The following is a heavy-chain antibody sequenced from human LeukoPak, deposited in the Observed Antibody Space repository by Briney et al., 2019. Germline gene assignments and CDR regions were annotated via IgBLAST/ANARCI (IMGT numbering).Heavy chain of an antibody. V-gene: IGHV4-4*02. CDR1: GGSISSSNW. J-gene: IGHJ6*04. CDR3: ARGVLLWFGELFYYYGMDV. Sequence: SGTLSLTCAVSGGSISSSNWWSWVRQPPGKGLEWIGEIYHSGSTNYNPSLKSRVTVSVDESKNQFSLKLSSVTAADTAVYYCARGVLLWFGELFYYYGMDVWGKGTTVTVSS. CDR2: IYHSGST. D-gene: IGHD3-10*01.